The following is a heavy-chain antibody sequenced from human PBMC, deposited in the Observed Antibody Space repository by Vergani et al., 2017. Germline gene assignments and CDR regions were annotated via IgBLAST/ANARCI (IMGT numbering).Heavy chain of an antibody. V-gene: IGHV1-69*01. CDR2: IIPIFGTA. D-gene: IGHD4-23*01. J-gene: IGHJ4*02. CDR3: AREPKAVSGAHYFDY. Sequence: QVQLVQSGAEVKKPGSSVKVSCKASGGTFSSYAISWVRQAPGQGLEWMGGIIPIFGTANYAQKFQGRVTITADESTSTAYMELSSLRSEGTAVYYCAREPKAVSGAHYFDYWGQGTLVTVSS. CDR1: GGTFSSYA.